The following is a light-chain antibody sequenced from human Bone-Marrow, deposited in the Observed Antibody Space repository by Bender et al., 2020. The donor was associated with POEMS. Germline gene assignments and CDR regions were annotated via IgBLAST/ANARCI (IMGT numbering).Light chain of an antibody. Sequence: IGGNAVNWWQQLPGTAPKPLIYGTDQRPSGVPDRSSASKSGNTASLTISGLQAGDEAEYFCSSYAGGATVFGTGTEVTVL. V-gene: IGLV1-44*01. CDR3: SSYAGGATV. J-gene: IGLJ1*01. CDR2: GTD. CDR1: IGGNA.